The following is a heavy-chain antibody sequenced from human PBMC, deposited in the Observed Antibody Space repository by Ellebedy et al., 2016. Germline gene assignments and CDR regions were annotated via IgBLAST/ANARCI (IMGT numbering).Heavy chain of an antibody. J-gene: IGHJ4*02. D-gene: IGHD1-14*01. Sequence: GESLKISXATSGFTFSNYWMHWVRQAPGQGLVWVPRINNDGGDTFYAESVKGRFTISRDNAKNTLYLQMNSLRAEDTALYYCARDQDGKGSTSDYWGQGTLVTVSP. CDR3: ARDQDGKGSTSDY. CDR2: INNDGGDT. CDR1: GFTFSNYW. V-gene: IGHV3-74*01.